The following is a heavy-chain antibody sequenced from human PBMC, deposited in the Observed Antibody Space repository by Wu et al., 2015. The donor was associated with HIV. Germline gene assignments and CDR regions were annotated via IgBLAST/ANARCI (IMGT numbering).Heavy chain of an antibody. CDR3: ARAPFSRFGELWYFDY. CDR2: INPNSGGT. D-gene: IGHD3-10*01. CDR1: GYTFTRYY. Sequence: QVQLVQSGAEVKKPGASVKVSCKASGYTFTRYYMHWVRQAPGQGLEWMGWINPNSGGTNYAQKFQGRVTMTRDTSISTAYMELSRLRSDDTAVYYCARAPFSRFGELWYFDYWGQGTLVTVSS. J-gene: IGHJ4*02. V-gene: IGHV1-2*02.